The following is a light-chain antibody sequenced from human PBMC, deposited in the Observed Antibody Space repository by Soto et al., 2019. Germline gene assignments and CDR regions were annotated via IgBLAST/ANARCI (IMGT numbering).Light chain of an antibody. V-gene: IGLV2-14*01. J-gene: IGLJ1*01. CDR2: GVT. Sequence: QSALTQPASVSGSPGQSITISCTGTSSDVGGYNYVSWYQQRPGKAPKLMIYGVTHRPSGVSSRFSGSRSGNTASLTISGLQAEDEAEYYCNSYTSSSTFVFGTGTKLTVL. CDR1: SSDVGGYNY. CDR3: NSYTSSSTFV.